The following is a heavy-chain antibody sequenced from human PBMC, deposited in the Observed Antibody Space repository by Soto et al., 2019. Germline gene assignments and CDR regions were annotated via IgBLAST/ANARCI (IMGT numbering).Heavy chain of an antibody. CDR2: INPSGGGP. D-gene: IGHD3-16*01. CDR3: ARADMGGDGELDV. CDR1: GYTFTNYY. V-gene: IGHV1-46*03. J-gene: IGHJ3*01. Sequence: QVQLMQSGAEVKQPGASVKVSCKASGYTFTNYYMHWVRQVPRQGLERMGIINPSGGGPAHAQNFWRRLNTTTDTSKTTIYMELNSLRSEDTAVYFCARADMGGDGELDVWGQGTMVPVSS.